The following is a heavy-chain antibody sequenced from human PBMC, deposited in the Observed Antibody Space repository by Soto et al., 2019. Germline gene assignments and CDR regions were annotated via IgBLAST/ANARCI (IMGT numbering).Heavy chain of an antibody. J-gene: IGHJ6*03. D-gene: IGHD6-6*01. CDR1: GFTFSGSA. CDR3: TRRVWSPLAARPTYYYYYLDG. Sequence: EVQLVESGGGLVQPGGSLKLSCAASGFTFSGSAMHWVRQASGKGLEWVGRIRSNANSYATAYAASVKGRFTISRDDSKNTEYLEMNSLKTEDSGVYYCTRRVWSPLAARPTYYYYYLDGWGKGATVTVSS. V-gene: IGHV3-73*01. CDR2: IRSNANSYAT.